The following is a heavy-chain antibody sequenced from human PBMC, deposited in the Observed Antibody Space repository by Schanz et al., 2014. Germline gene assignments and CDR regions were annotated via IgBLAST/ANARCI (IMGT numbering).Heavy chain of an antibody. Sequence: QVQLVQSGAEVKKPGASVKVSCKASGYTLTNFDINWVRQAPGQGLEWMGWMNPNSGTTGYAQKFQGRVTMTRDMSINTAYMELSRLRSDDSAVYYCASDFRSGYSHYYYGLDVWGQGTTVTVSS. V-gene: IGHV1-8*01. J-gene: IGHJ6*02. CDR3: ASDFRSGYSHYYYGLDV. CDR1: GYTLTNFD. CDR2: MNPNSGTT. D-gene: IGHD3-3*01.